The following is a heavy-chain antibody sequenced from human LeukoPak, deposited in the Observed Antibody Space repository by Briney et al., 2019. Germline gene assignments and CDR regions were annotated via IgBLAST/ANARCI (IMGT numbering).Heavy chain of an antibody. CDR3: ARVSGYSSSWYST. D-gene: IGHD6-13*01. CDR2: RSTNSGNT. Sequence: ASVKVSCKASGYTFTSYDISWVRQATGQGLEWMGWRSTNSGNTGYTQKFQGRVTRTRNTSISTAYMELSSLRSEDTAVYYCARVSGYSSSWYSTWGQGTRVTVSS. CDR1: GYTFTSYD. J-gene: IGHJ4*02. V-gene: IGHV1-8*01.